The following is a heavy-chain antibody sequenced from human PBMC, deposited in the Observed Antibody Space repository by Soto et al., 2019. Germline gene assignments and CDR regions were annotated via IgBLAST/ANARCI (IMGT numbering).Heavy chain of an antibody. D-gene: IGHD3-10*01. V-gene: IGHV3-21*01. CDR1: GFTFSHYS. Sequence: EVQLVESGGGLVKPGGSLRLSCAASGFTFSHYSMNWVRQAPGKGLEWVAFVSSTSSYIYYAGSVKGRFTISRDNATNSRYLQMNTLRAEDTAVYYCAKDRGRGSPVSGGRDVWGQGTTVTFSS. J-gene: IGHJ6*02. CDR2: VSSTSSYI. CDR3: AKDRGRGSPVSGGRDV.